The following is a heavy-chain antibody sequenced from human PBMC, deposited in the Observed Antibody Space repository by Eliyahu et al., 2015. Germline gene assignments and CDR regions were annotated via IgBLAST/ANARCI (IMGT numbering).Heavy chain of an antibody. CDR1: GYTFIDYF. CDR3: ARDGLWSNNWFHP. J-gene: IGHJ5*02. CDR2: ITPKSGDT. D-gene: IGHD3-3*01. V-gene: IGHV1-2*02. Sequence: QVQLVQSGTEVKKPGASVKVSCKASGYTFIDYFIHWVRQAPGQGLEWMGWITPKSGDTNYAQKFQGRVTMTRDTSTSTAYMDLTRLRSDDTALYYCARDGLWSNNWFHPWGQGTLVTVSS.